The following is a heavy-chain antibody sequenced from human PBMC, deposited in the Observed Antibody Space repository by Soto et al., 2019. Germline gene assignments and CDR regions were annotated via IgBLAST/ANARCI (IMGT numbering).Heavy chain of an antibody. Sequence: ELQLVESGGGVVQPGRSLRLSCATSGFTFDDFSMHWVRQAPGKGLEGVSGIDWNSGTTVHADSVQGRFSISRDNARNSLYLQMNSLRPEDTALYYCVKGRGPYEVKSGMDGWGQGTTVIVSS. V-gene: IGHV3-9*01. CDR2: IDWNSGTT. CDR3: VKGRGPYEVKSGMDG. CDR1: GFTFDDFS. J-gene: IGHJ6*02. D-gene: IGHD2-21*01.